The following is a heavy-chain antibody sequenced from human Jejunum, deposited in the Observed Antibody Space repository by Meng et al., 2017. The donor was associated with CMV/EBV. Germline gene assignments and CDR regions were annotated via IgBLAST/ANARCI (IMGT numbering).Heavy chain of an antibody. CDR2: IKRKTDSATR. D-gene: IGHD3-3*01. CDR3: ATGGYDVWSSFYTGYYFDY. Sequence: MDWGRQAPWKGLEWVVRIKRKTDSATRDYATPVKARFTISNDDSKNTLYLQINSLETEDTAVYYCATGGYDVWSSFYTGYYFDYWGQGTLVTVSS. J-gene: IGHJ4*02. V-gene: IGHV3-15*01.